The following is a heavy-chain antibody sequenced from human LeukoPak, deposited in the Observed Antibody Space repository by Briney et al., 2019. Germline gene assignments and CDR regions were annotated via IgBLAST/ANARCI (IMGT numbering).Heavy chain of an antibody. Sequence: SETLSLTCTVSGGSISSYYWSWIRQPPGKGLEWIGYIYTSGSTNYNPSLKSRVTIIVATSKKQCSPKLSSVTAADTAVDYCARLYRGRVRGVITSGKSYYYYYYMDVWGKGTTVTVSS. CDR1: GGSISSYY. V-gene: IGHV4-4*09. J-gene: IGHJ6*03. D-gene: IGHD3-10*01. CDR2: IYTSGST. CDR3: ARLYRGRVRGVITSGKSYYYYYYMDV.